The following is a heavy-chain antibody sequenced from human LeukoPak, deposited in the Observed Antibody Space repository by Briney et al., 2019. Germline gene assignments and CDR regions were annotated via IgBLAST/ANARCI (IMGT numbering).Heavy chain of an antibody. Sequence: SETLSLTCTVSGGSISSCYWSWIRQPPGKGLEWIGYTYTSGSTNYNPSLKSRVTISVDTSKNQFSLKLSSVTAADTAVYYCARAGDYYDSSGYFFDYWGKGTLVTVSS. CDR1: GGSISSCY. D-gene: IGHD3-22*01. CDR2: TYTSGST. V-gene: IGHV4-4*09. CDR3: ARAGDYYDSSGYFFDY. J-gene: IGHJ4*02.